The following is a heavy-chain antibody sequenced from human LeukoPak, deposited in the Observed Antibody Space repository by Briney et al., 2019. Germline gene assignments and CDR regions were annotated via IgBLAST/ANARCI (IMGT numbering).Heavy chain of an antibody. V-gene: IGHV3-64*02. D-gene: IGHD3-10*01. J-gene: IGHJ4*02. CDR2: ISSDGGNT. CDR3: ARDHFYYGSGSYPGDY. Sequence: GGSLRLSCSASGFNFSSYAMYWVRQAPGKGLEYVSAISSDGGNTYYADSVKGRFTISRDNSKNTLYLQMGSLRAEDMAVYYCARDHFYYGSGSYPGDYWGQGTLVTVSS. CDR1: GFNFSSYA.